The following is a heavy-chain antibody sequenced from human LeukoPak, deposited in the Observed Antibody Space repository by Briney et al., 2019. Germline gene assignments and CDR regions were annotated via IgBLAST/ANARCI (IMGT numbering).Heavy chain of an antibody. CDR3: ARHSPGWMVRPYCFDS. D-gene: IGHD3-10*01. Sequence: GESLKISCKGSGYSFSDYWIAWVRQMPGKGLEWMGFVYPGDSDSRYSPSFRGQATFSADKANSTAYLQWNSLRAPDTAIYYCARHSPGWMVRPYCFDSWGQGTLVTVSS. V-gene: IGHV5-51*01. CDR1: GYSFSDYW. CDR2: VYPGDSDS. J-gene: IGHJ4*02.